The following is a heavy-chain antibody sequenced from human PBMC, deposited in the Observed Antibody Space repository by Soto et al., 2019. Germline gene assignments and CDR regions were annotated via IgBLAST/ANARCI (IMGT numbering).Heavy chain of an antibody. V-gene: IGHV3-23*01. CDR2: ISGSGGST. CDR1: GFTFSSYA. CDR3: AKGGGTVILPDLNDYYYYGMDV. Sequence: GGSLRLSCAASGFTFSSYAMSWVRQAPGKGLEWVSAISGSGGSTYYADSVKGRFTISRDNSKNTLYLQMNSLRAEDTAVYYCAKGGGTVILPDLNDYYYYGMDVWGQGTTVTVSS. D-gene: IGHD4-4*01. J-gene: IGHJ6*02.